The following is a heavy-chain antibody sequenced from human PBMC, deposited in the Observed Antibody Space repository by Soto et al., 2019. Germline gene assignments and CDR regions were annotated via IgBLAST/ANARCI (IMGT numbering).Heavy chain of an antibody. CDR2: IKPDGSDK. CDR1: GFTFSSYW. CDR3: ASYSGSYAIEE. Sequence: EVQLVESGGGLVQPGGSLRLSCAASGFTFSSYWMSWVRQAPGKGLEWVANIKPDGSDKRYVDSVKGRFTISRDNAKSSIYLQMTSLRAEATALYYCASYSGSYAIEEWGQGTMVTVSS. J-gene: IGHJ3*01. V-gene: IGHV3-7*01. D-gene: IGHD1-26*01.